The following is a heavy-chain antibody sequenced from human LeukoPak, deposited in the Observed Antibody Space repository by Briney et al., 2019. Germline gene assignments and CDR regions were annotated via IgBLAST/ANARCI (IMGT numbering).Heavy chain of an antibody. CDR3: ARDRTHLGLDY. CDR2: IKQDGSDK. Sequence: GGSLRLSCAASGFTLSTYWMSWVRQAPGKGLEWVDNIKQDGSDKYYGDAVKGRFTISRDTAKNSLYLQMNSLRPEDTAVYYCARDRTHLGLDYWGQGTRVTVSS. V-gene: IGHV3-7*01. D-gene: IGHD1-14*01. CDR1: GFTLSTYW. J-gene: IGHJ4*02.